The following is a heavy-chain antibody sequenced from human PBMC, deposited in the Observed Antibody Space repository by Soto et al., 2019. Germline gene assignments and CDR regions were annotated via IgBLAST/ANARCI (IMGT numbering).Heavy chain of an antibody. J-gene: IGHJ3*02. Sequence: QLVESGGGLVKPGGSLRLSCAASGFTLSNAWMNWVRQAPGKGLEWVGRIKSKTDGGTTGYAAPVKGRFTISKDASKNTLYQQKNSRKTEETAMYYCTSDPIWFGDCGDALDIWGQGTMVTVSS. CDR2: IKSKTDGGTT. V-gene: IGHV3-15*07. CDR3: TSDPIWFGDCGDALDI. D-gene: IGHD3-10*01. CDR1: GFTLSNAW.